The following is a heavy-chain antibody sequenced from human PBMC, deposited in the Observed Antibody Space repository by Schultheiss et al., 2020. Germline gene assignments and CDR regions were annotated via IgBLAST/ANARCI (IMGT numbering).Heavy chain of an antibody. CDR1: GFSLSTSGMC. CDR2: IYWDDDK. V-gene: IGHV2-5*08. Sequence: SGPTLVKPTQTLTLTCTFSGFSLSTSGMCVSWIRQPPGKALEWLALIYWDDDKRYSPSLKSRLTITKDTSKNQVVLTMTNMDPVDTATYYCAHRVWTIHAFDIWGQGTMVTVSS. CDR3: AHRVWTIHAFDI. D-gene: IGHD3/OR15-3a*01. J-gene: IGHJ3*02.